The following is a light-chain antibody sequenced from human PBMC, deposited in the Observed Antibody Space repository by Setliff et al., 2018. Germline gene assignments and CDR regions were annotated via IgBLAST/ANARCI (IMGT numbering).Light chain of an antibody. Sequence: SVLTQPPSASGSPGQSVTISCTGTSNDVSGYNYVSWYQQHPGKAPKLLIYEVTKRPSGVSDRFSGSKSGNTASLTISGLQTEDEAYYYCLSYTSETTHALFAGGTKVTV. J-gene: IGLJ2*01. CDR3: LSYTSETTHAL. V-gene: IGLV2-14*03. CDR2: EVT. CDR1: SNDVSGYNY.